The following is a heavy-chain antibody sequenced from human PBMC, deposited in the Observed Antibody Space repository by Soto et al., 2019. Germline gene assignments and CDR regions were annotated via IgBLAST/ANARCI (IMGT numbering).Heavy chain of an antibody. Sequence: PGGSLRLSCAASGFTFSSYWMSWVRQAPGKGLEWVANIKQDGSEKYYVDSVKGRFTISRDNAKNSLYLQMNSLRAEDTAVYYCARQIAVADTDAFDIWGQGTMVTVSS. V-gene: IGHV3-7*01. CDR2: IKQDGSEK. CDR3: ARQIAVADTDAFDI. J-gene: IGHJ3*02. CDR1: GFTFSSYW. D-gene: IGHD6-19*01.